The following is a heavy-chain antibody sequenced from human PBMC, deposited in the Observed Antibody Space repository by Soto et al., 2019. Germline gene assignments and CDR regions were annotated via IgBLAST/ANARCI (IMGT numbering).Heavy chain of an antibody. CDR1: GYSFTSYW. V-gene: IGHV5-51*01. CDR2: IYPGDSDT. D-gene: IGHD2-15*01. Sequence: GESLKISCKGSGYSFTSYWIGWVRQMPGKGLEWMGIIYPGDSDTRYSPSLQGQVTISADKSISTAYLQWSSLKASVTAMYYWARLEVGLVVVVAAGLGPGFDYWGQGTLVTVSS. CDR3: ARLEVGLVVVVAAGLGPGFDY. J-gene: IGHJ4*02.